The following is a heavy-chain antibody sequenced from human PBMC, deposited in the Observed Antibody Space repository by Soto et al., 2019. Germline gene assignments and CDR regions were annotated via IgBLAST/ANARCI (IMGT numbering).Heavy chain of an antibody. Sequence: PSETLSLTCIVSGGSISNYYWSWIRQPPGKGLKWNGYLYYRRSTNYNPSLTIRVTISVDTSKNQFSLKLRSLPAAVTAVSCCGRNRYSYGVYYCDYWGQGTLVTVSS. CDR2: LYYRRST. J-gene: IGHJ4*02. V-gene: IGHV4-59*08. CDR3: GRNRYSYGVYYCDY. D-gene: IGHD5-18*01. CDR1: GGSISNYY.